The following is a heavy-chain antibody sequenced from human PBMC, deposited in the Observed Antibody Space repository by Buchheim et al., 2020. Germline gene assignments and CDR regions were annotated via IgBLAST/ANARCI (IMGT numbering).Heavy chain of an antibody. Sequence: EVQLLESGGGLVQPGGSLRLSCAASGFTFSSYAMSWVRQAPGKGLEWVSAISGSGGSTYYADSVKGRFTGSRDNSKNTLYLQMNSLRAEDTAVYYCAKDTRDSSGWYSYYYMDVWGKGTT. CDR3: AKDTRDSSGWYSYYYMDV. V-gene: IGHV3-23*01. J-gene: IGHJ6*03. D-gene: IGHD6-19*01. CDR2: ISGSGGST. CDR1: GFTFSSYA.